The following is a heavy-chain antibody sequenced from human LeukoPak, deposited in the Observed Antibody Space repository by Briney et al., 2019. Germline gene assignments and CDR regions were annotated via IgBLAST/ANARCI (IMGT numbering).Heavy chain of an antibody. V-gene: IGHV3-7*01. CDR2: IKQDGSEK. J-gene: IGHJ6*03. D-gene: IGHD3-10*01. Sequence: QSGGSLRLSCADSGFTFSSYSMNWVRRAPGKGLEWVANIKQDGSEKYYVDSVKGRFTISRDNAKNSLYLQMNSLRAEDTAVYYCARDRGFGELWYMDVWGKGTTVTVSS. CDR1: GFTFSSYS. CDR3: ARDRGFGELWYMDV.